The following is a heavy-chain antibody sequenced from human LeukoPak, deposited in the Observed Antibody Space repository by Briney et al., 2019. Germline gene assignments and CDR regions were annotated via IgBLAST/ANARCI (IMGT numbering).Heavy chain of an antibody. V-gene: IGHV3-21*01. CDR1: GFTFSSYE. CDR2: ISTSSSYI. CDR3: ARAAGGYNYGPFDY. D-gene: IGHD5-18*01. Sequence: GGSLRLSCAASGFTFSSYEMNWVRQAPGKGLEWVSSISTSSSYIYYADSVKGRFTISRDNANNSLYLQMHSLRAEDTAVYYCARAAGGYNYGPFDYWGQGTLVTVSS. J-gene: IGHJ4*02.